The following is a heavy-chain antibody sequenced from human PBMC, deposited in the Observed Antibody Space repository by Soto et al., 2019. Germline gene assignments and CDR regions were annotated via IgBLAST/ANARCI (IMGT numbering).Heavy chain of an antibody. CDR3: ARDGTSPYSSSWFDYYYYGMDV. V-gene: IGHV4-38-2*02. CDR2: IYHSGST. CDR1: GYSISSGYY. D-gene: IGHD6-13*01. Sequence: SETLSLPCAVAGYSISSGYYWGWIRQPPGKGLEWIGSIYHSGSTYYNPSLKSRVTISVDTSKNQFSLKLSSVTAADTAVYYCARDGTSPYSSSWFDYYYYGMDVWGQGTTVTVSS. J-gene: IGHJ6*02.